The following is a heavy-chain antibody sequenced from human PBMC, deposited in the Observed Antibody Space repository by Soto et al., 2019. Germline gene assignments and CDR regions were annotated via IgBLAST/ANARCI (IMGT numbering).Heavy chain of an antibody. V-gene: IGHV4-59*01. Sequence: QVQLQESGPGLVKPSETLSLTCTVSGGSISSYYWSWIRQPPGQGLEWIGYIYYSGSTNYNPSLKSRVTISVDTSKNQFSLKLSSVTAADTAVYYCARDEGLARTGHWYFDLWGRGTLVTVSS. D-gene: IGHD6-6*01. CDR2: IYYSGST. CDR1: GGSISSYY. CDR3: ARDEGLARTGHWYFDL. J-gene: IGHJ2*01.